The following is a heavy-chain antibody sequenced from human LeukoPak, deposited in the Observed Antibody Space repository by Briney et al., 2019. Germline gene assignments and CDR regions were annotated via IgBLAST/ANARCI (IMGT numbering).Heavy chain of an antibody. D-gene: IGHD4-17*01. Sequence: GGSLRLSCAASGLTFSNYGMHWVRQAPGKGLEWVTFIQYDGSHKQYVDSVKGRFTISRDNSKNTVYLQMNSLSAEDTAVYYCARDTTTVTVRDWGQGTLVTVSS. CDR1: GLTFSNYG. CDR2: IQYDGSHK. J-gene: IGHJ4*02. V-gene: IGHV3-30*02. CDR3: ARDTTTVTVRD.